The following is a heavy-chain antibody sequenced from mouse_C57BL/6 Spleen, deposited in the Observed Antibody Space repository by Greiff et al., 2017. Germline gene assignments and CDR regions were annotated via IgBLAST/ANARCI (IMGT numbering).Heavy chain of an antibody. CDR2: IHPNSGST. Sequence: VKLQQPGAELVKPGASVKLSCKASGYTFTSYWMHWVKQRPGQGLEWIGMIHPNSGSTNYNEKFKSKATLTVDKSSSTAYMQLSSLTSEDSAVYYCAEEYYGSSLLDYWGQGTTLTVSS. J-gene: IGHJ2*01. CDR3: AEEYYGSSLLDY. D-gene: IGHD1-1*01. CDR1: GYTFTSYW. V-gene: IGHV1-64*01.